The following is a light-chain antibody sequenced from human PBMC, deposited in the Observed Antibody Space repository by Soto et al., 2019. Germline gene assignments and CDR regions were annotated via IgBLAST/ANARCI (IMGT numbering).Light chain of an antibody. Sequence: EIVMTQSPATLSLSPGDSATLSCWASQSVSSNLAWYQKKPGQAPRLLVWRESIRATDMADRFSGSGSGTELNLTISRLQPEDSAVYYCQKYNNWPLTCGGGTKVDIK. J-gene: IGKJ4*01. V-gene: IGKV3-15*01. CDR2: RES. CDR3: QKYNNWPLT. CDR1: QSVSSN.